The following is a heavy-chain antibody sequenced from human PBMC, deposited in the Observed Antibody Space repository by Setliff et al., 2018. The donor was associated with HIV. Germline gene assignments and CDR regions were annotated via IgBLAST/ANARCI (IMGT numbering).Heavy chain of an antibody. V-gene: IGHV1-69*06. J-gene: IGHJ3*02. CDR3: ARLPFITIFGVLNGDDGFDI. CDR1: GGTFSTYA. D-gene: IGHD3-3*01. CDR2: IIPIFGTA. Sequence: SVKVSCKASGGTFSTYAISWVRQAPGQGLEWVGRIIPIFGTANYAQKFQGRVTITADKSTSTAYMELSSLRSEDTAVYYCARLPFITIFGVLNGDDGFDIWGQGTMVTVS.